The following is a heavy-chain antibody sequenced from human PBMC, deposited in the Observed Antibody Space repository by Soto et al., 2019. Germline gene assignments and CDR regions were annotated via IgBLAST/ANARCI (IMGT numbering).Heavy chain of an antibody. J-gene: IGHJ4*02. CDR1: GGSFSGYY. V-gene: IGHV4-34*01. CDR2: INHSGST. Sequence: ASETLSLTCAVYGGSFSGYYWSWIRQPPGKGLEWIGEINHSGSTNYNPSLKSRVTISVDTSKNQFSLKLSSVTAADTAVYYCARSSAFWGQGTLVTVS. CDR3: ARSSAF.